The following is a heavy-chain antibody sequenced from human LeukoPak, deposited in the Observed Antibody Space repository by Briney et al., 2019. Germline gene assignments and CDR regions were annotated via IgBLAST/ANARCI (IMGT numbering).Heavy chain of an antibody. CDR1: GGSISSYY. V-gene: IGHV4-59*01. Sequence: PSETLSLTCTVSGGSISSYYWSWIRQPPGKGLEWIGYIYYSGSTNYNPSLKSRVTISVDTSKNQFSLKLSSVTAADTAVYYCARSARWRYGPGFVGNSWGQGTLVTVSS. CDR3: ARSARWRYGPGFVGNS. J-gene: IGHJ4*02. CDR2: IYYSGST. D-gene: IGHD2-21*01.